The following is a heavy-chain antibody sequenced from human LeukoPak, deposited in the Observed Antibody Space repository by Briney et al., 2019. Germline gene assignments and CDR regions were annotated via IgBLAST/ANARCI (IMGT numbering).Heavy chain of an antibody. V-gene: IGHV3-49*04. D-gene: IGHD1-26*01. CDR1: GFTFSTFV. CDR2: IRSKAYGGTT. J-gene: IGHJ4*02. Sequence: GGSLRLSCAASGFTFSTFVMSWVRQAPGKGLEWVGFIRSKAYGGTTEYAASVKGRFTISGDDSKSIAYLQMNSLKTEDTAVYYCTSDDSGSYFAGSYYWGQGTLVTVSS. CDR3: TSDDSGSYFAGSYY.